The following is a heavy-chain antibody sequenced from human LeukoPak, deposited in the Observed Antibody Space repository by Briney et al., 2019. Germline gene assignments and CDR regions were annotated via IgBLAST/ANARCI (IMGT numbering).Heavy chain of an antibody. CDR3: AKDSANDYVWGSYPDPFDY. Sequence: GGSLRLSCAASGFTFSSYVMHWVRQAPGKGLEWVSVIYSGGSTYYADSVKGRFTISRDNSKNTLYLQMNSLRAEDTAVYYCAKDSANDYVWGSYPDPFDYWGQGTLVTVSS. J-gene: IGHJ4*02. V-gene: IGHV3-23*03. CDR2: IYSGGST. D-gene: IGHD3-16*02. CDR1: GFTFSSYV.